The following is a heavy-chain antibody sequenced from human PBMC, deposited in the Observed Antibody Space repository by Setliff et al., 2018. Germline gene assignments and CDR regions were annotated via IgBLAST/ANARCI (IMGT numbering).Heavy chain of an antibody. D-gene: IGHD6-13*01. CDR1: GYTFSAYY. J-gene: IGHJ3*01. V-gene: IGHV1-2*02. Sequence: AASVKVSCKASGYTFSAYYIHWVRQAPGQGLEWMGWINPHSGGTNFPQTFQGRFTVSRDNSRNTLYLQMNSLRTQDTAIYYCARDRGESTTWYALDGFDVWGQGTMVTVSS. CDR2: INPHSGGT. CDR3: ARDRGESTTWYALDGFDV.